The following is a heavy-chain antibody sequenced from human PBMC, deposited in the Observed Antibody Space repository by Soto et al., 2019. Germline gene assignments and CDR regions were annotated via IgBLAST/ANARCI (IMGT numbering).Heavy chain of an antibody. CDR2: IGDSGDST. V-gene: IGHV3-23*01. CDR3: AKGKSSSCYASVDC. CDR1: GFTFSSHS. Sequence: GGSLRLSCEASGFTFSSHSMTWVRQAPGKGLEWVSVIGDSGDSTYYADSVKGRFTISRDISKNTLYLQMNSLRAEDTAVYYCAKGKSSSCYASVDCWGQGTLVTVSS. J-gene: IGHJ4*02. D-gene: IGHD2-2*01.